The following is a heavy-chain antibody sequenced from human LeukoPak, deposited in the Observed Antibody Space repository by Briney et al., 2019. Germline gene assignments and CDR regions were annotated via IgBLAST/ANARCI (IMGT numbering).Heavy chain of an antibody. CDR2: INAGNGNT. V-gene: IGHV1-3*01. Sequence: ASVKVSCKASGYTFTTCAMHWVRQAPGQRLEWMGWINAGNGNTKYSQKFQGRVTFTRDTSASTAYVELSSLRSEDTAVYYCARDLGVVVIPTGEYYFDYWGQGTLVTVSS. D-gene: IGHD3-22*01. CDR3: ARDLGVVVIPTGEYYFDY. CDR1: GYTFTTCA. J-gene: IGHJ4*02.